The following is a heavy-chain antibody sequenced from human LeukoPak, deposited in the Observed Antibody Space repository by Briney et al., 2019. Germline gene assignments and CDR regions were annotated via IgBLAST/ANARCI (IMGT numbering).Heavy chain of an antibody. CDR3: AELGITMIGGV. J-gene: IGHJ6*04. D-gene: IGHD3-10*02. Sequence: GGSLRLSCAASGFTFDDYAMHWVRQAPGKGLGWVARISWNSVRMDYADSVKGRFTISRDNAKNSLYLQMNSLRAEDTAVYYCAELGITMIGGVWGKGTTVTISS. CDR2: ISWNSVRM. V-gene: IGHV3-9*01. CDR1: GFTFDDYA.